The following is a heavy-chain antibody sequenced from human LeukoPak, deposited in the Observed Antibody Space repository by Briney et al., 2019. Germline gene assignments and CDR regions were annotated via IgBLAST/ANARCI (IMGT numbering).Heavy chain of an antibody. D-gene: IGHD3-22*01. Sequence: GRSLRLSCAAPGFTFSSYGMHWVRQAPGKGLEWVAVIWYDGSNKYYADSVKGRFTISRDNSKNTLYLQMNSLRAEDTAVYYCARERTYYYDSSGYHDAFDIWGQGTMVTVSS. CDR1: GFTFSSYG. J-gene: IGHJ3*02. V-gene: IGHV3-33*01. CDR3: ARERTYYYDSSGYHDAFDI. CDR2: IWYDGSNK.